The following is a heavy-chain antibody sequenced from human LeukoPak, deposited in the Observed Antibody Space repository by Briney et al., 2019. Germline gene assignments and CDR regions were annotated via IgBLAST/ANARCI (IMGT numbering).Heavy chain of an antibody. J-gene: IGHJ4*02. CDR2: ISGSGGST. CDR1: GFTFSSYA. Sequence: PGGSLRLSCAASGFTFSSYAMSWVRQAPGKGLEWVSAISGSGGSTYYADSVKGRFTISRDNSKNTLYLQMNSLRAEDTAVYYCAKALRYYGSGSYYWDYFDYWGQGTLVTVSS. CDR3: AKALRYYGSGSYYWDYFDY. V-gene: IGHV3-23*01. D-gene: IGHD3-10*01.